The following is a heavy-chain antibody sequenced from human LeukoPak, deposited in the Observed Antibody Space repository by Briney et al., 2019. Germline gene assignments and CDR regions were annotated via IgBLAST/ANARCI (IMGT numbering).Heavy chain of an antibody. CDR1: GFTFDDYG. CDR3: ARVNCPTQCYYGSGSATNYYYGMDV. V-gene: IGHV3-20*01. Sequence: GGSLRLSCAASGFTFDDYGMSWVRQAPGKGLEWVSGINWNGGSTGYADSVKGRFTISRDNAKNSLYLQMNSLRAEDTALYHCARVNCPTQCYYGSGSATNYYYGMDVWGQGTTVTVSS. D-gene: IGHD3-10*01. CDR2: INWNGGST. J-gene: IGHJ6*02.